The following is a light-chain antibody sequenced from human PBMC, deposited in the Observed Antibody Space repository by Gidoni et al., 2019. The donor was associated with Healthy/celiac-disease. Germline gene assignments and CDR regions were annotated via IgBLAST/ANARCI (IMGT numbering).Light chain of an antibody. CDR2: DAS. Sequence: EIVLTQSPATLSLSPGARATLSCRASQSVSSYLAWYQQKPGQAPRLLIYDASHRATGIPARFSGSGSGTDFTLTISSLEPEDFAVYYCQQRSNWPPSTFGQGTKLEIK. V-gene: IGKV3-11*01. CDR3: QQRSNWPPST. CDR1: QSVSSY. J-gene: IGKJ2*01.